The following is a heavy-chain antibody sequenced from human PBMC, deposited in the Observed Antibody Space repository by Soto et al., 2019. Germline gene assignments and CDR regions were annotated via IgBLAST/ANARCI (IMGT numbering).Heavy chain of an antibody. J-gene: IGHJ1*01. CDR2: ISAYNGNT. V-gene: IGHV1-18*01. CDR3: ARDHATVTTVFQH. CDR1: GYTFTIYG. Sequence: ASVEVSCKASGYTFTIYGIIWVRQAPGQGLEWMGWISAYNGNTNYAQKLQGRVTMTTDTSTSTAYMELRSLRSDDTAVYYCARDHATVTTVFQHWGQGTLVTVSS. D-gene: IGHD4-17*01.